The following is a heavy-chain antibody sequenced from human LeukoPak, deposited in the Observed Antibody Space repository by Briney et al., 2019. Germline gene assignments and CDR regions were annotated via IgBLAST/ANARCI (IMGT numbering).Heavy chain of an antibody. D-gene: IGHD3-10*01. Sequence: EASVKVSCKVSGYTLTELSMHWVRQAPGKGLEWMGGFDPEDGETIYAQKFQGRVTMTEDTSTDTAYMELSSLRSEDTAVYYCATDNCYGSGSYYRFDYWGQGTLVTVSS. CDR1: GYTLTELS. V-gene: IGHV1-24*01. CDR3: ATDNCYGSGSYYRFDY. CDR2: FDPEDGET. J-gene: IGHJ4*02.